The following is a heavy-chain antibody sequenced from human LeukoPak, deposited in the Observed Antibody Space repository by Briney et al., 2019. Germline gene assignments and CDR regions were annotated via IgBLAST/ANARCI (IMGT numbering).Heavy chain of an antibody. J-gene: IGHJ4*02. CDR3: ASFYAMNYFDH. V-gene: IGHV4-38-2*02. CDR1: GYSIRTDYY. D-gene: IGHD5/OR15-5a*01. CDR2: INKSGNT. Sequence: SETLSLTCTVSGYSIRTDYYWGWIRQPPGKGPQWIGTINKSGNTYYNPSLRSRVTISVDTSKNQFSLKVRYMTAADTAVYYCASFYAMNYFDHWGQGSLVTVSS.